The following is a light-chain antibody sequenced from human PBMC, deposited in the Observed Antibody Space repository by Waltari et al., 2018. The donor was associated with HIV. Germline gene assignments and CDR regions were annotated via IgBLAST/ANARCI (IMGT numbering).Light chain of an antibody. J-gene: IGKJ5*01. Sequence: ETVLTQSPATLSLSPVERATLSCRASQSVSSYLAWYQQKPGQATRIIIYDASTRATGIPARFSGSGSGTDFTLTISSLEPEDSAFYYCQQRSNWPPITFGQGTRLEIK. CDR2: DAS. CDR1: QSVSSY. CDR3: QQRSNWPPIT. V-gene: IGKV3-11*01.